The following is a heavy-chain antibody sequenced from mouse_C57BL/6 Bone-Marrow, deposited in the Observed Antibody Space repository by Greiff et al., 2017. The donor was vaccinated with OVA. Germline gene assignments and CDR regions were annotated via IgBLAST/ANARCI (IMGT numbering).Heavy chain of an antibody. J-gene: IGHJ4*01. V-gene: IGHV1-53*01. Sequence: QVQLQQPGTELVKPGASVKLSCKASGYTFTSYWMHWVTQRPGQGLEWIGNINPSNGGTNYNEKFKSKATLTVDKSSSTAYMQLSSLTSEDSAVYYCARYQLRLPSYYAMDYWGQGTSVTVSS. CDR1: GYTFTSYW. D-gene: IGHD3-2*02. CDR2: INPSNGGT. CDR3: ARYQLRLPSYYAMDY.